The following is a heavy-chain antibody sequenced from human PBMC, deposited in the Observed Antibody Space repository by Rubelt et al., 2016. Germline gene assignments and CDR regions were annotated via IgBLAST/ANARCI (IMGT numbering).Heavy chain of an antibody. CDR2: IKSKTDGETT. CDR3: TMRHCSSTNCYSDFDF. V-gene: IGHV3-15*01. CDR1: GFIFTNAW. D-gene: IGHD2-2*01. Sequence: LVKPGGSLRLSCAASGFIFTNAWMSWVRQAPGKGLEWVGRIKSKTDGETTDYAAPVKGRFTIARDDSKNTLYLHMNSLKTEDTAVYYCTMRHCSSTNCYSDFDFWGQGTLVTVSS. J-gene: IGHJ4*02.